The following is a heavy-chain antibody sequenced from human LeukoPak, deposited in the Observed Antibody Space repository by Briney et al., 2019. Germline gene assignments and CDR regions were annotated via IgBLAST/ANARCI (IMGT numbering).Heavy chain of an antibody. CDR1: GGSISSYY. CDR3: ARQGVSSDY. D-gene: IGHD6-6*01. Sequence: SETLSLTCTVSGGSISSYYWSWIRQPPGKGLEWIGYIYYSGSTNYNPSLKSRVTISVDTSKNQFSLKLSSVTAADTAVYYCARQGVSSDYWGQGTLVTVSS. J-gene: IGHJ4*02. CDR2: IYYSGST. V-gene: IGHV4-59*08.